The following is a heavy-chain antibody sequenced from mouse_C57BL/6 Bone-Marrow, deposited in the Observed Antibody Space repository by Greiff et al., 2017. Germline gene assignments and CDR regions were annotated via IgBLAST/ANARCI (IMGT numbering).Heavy chain of an antibody. CDR3: ARPFHYYCYFDY. CDR1: GYAFSSYW. J-gene: IGHJ2*01. Sequence: QVQLQESGAELVKPGASVKISCKASGYAFSSYWMNWVKQRPGKGLEWIGQIYPGDGDTNYNGKFKGKATLTADKSSSTAYMQLSSLTSEDSAVYFCARPFHYYCYFDYWGQGTTLTVSS. CDR2: IYPGDGDT. D-gene: IGHD1-2*01. V-gene: IGHV1-80*01.